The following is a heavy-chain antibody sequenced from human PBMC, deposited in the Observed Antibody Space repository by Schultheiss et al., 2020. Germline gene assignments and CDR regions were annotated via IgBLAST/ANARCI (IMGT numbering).Heavy chain of an antibody. CDR3: TSYGDYSYWYFDL. CDR1: GGPFSGYY. Sequence: SETLSLTCAVYGGPFSGYYWSWIRQHPGKGLEWIGYIYYSGSTNYNPSLKSRVTISVDTSKNQLSLMLKSVTAADTAVYYCTSYGDYSYWYFDLWGRGTLVTVSS. CDR2: IYYSGST. V-gene: IGHV4-59*12. D-gene: IGHD4-17*01. J-gene: IGHJ2*01.